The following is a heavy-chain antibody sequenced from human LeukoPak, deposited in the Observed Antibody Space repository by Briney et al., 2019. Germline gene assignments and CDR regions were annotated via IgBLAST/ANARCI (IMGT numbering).Heavy chain of an antibody. CDR2: IYNSGST. D-gene: IGHD2/OR15-2a*01. Sequence: SETLSLTCTVSGDSMSTYYWAWIRQPPGKGLEWIGYIYNSGSTNYNPSLKSRVTISLDKSKNQFSLDLTSVTAADTAVYYCARRCTYGICNGGFDCWGQGALVTVSS. V-gene: IGHV4-59*12. J-gene: IGHJ4*02. CDR3: ARRCTYGICNGGFDC. CDR1: GDSMSTYY.